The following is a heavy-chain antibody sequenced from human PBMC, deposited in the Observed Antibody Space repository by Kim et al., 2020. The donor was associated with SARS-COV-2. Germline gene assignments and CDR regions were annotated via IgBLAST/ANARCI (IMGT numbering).Heavy chain of an antibody. CDR2: FYYSGNT. Sequence: SETLSLTCTVSGGSISSSSYYWGWIRQPPGMGLEWIGSFYYSGNTFYNASLKSRVTISVDTSKNQFSLKVISVTAADTAVYFCARLGLHHDTSRLGLHHDILTGYSAVGAFDIWGQGTMVTVSS. D-gene: IGHD3-9*01. V-gene: IGHV4-39*01. CDR1: GGSISSSSYY. J-gene: IGHJ3*02. CDR3: ARLGLHHDTSRLGLHHDILTGYSAVGAFDI.